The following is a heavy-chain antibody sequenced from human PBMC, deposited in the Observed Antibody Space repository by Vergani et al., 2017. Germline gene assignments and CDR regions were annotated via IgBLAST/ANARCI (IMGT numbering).Heavy chain of an antibody. V-gene: IGHV3-15*01. CDR1: GFPFSGSY. J-gene: IGHJ4*02. D-gene: IGHD1-26*01. CDR3: TTYKMGASIH. Sequence: EVPLVESGGGFLTPGESLRLFCAVSGFPFSGSYMTLVRQAPGKGLEWVSRIQFRVNGDATDYAAPGKGRFTISRDGSKETLYLQMNSLKIEDTGVYYCTTYKMGASIHWGRGTLVTVSS. CDR2: IQFRVNGDAT.